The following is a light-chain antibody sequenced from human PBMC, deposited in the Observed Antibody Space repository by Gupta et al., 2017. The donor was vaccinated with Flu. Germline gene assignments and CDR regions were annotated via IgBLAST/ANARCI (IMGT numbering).Light chain of an antibody. V-gene: IGLV2-18*02. CDR3: SSFTSSNTWV. Sequence: HSALTQPASVSGSPGQSITISCTGTSSDVGSYNRVSWYQQPPGTAPKLLISEVNIRPSGVPERFSGSKSGNTASLTISGLQAEDEADYYCSSFTSSNTWVFGGGTKLTVL. J-gene: IGLJ3*02. CDR1: SSDVGSYNR. CDR2: EVN.